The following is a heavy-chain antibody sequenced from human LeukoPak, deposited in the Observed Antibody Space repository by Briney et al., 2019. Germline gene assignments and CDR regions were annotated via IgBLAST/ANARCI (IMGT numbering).Heavy chain of an antibody. J-gene: IGHJ4*02. CDR1: GFSFTNYW. CDR2: IYPVYSCYFVT. V-gene: IGHV5-51*01. CDR3: SRHAHCKSISCYSEF. D-gene: IGHD2-2*01. Sequence: PGGALHISCKGSGFSFTNYWIAWVRQVPGKGLEWMGIIYPVYSCYFVTTYCPSFQGQVTISPDKSINPAFPQCSSLKASDPAIYYFSRHAHCKSISCYSEFWGQGTLVTVSS.